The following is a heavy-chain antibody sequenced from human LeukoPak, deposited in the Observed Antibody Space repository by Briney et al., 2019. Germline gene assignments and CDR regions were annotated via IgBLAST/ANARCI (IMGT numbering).Heavy chain of an antibody. CDR3: GRGFSIVPAGIPDY. CDR1: GFTFTSYP. J-gene: IGHJ4*02. D-gene: IGHD2-2*02. CDR2: ISYDGSNK. Sequence: GGSLRLSCAASGFTFTSYPVFWVRQAPGKGLEWVAVISYDGSNKYYADSVKGRFTISRDNSKNTVWLEMNSLRVEDTAVYYCGRGFSIVPAGIPDYWGLGTLVTVSS. V-gene: IGHV3-30-3*01.